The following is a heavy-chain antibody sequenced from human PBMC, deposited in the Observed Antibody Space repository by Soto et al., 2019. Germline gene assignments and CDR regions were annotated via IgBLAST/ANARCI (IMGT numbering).Heavy chain of an antibody. CDR2: ISWNSGSI. D-gene: IGHD2-15*01. CDR1: GFTFDDYA. V-gene: IGHV3-9*01. CDR3: ARDRCSGGSCYSAIGY. Sequence: GGSLRLSCAASGFTFDDYAMHWVRQAPGKGLEWVSGISWNSGSIGYADSVKGRFTISRDNAKNSLYLQMNSLRAEDTAVYYCARDRCSGGSCYSAIGYWGQGTLVTVSS. J-gene: IGHJ4*02.